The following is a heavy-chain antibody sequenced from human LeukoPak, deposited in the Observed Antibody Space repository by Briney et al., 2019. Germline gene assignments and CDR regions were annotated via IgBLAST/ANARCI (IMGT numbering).Heavy chain of an antibody. CDR2: ITTNTGNP. V-gene: IGHV7-4-1*02. J-gene: IGHJ3*02. Sequence: ASVKVSCKAPGYTFTTYAMNWVRQAPGQGLEWMGWITTNTGNPTYAQGFTGRFVFSLDTSVSTAFLQISSLKAEDTAVYYCARDGARLDIWGQGTMVTVSS. CDR1: GYTFTTYA. CDR3: ARDGARLDI. D-gene: IGHD4/OR15-4a*01.